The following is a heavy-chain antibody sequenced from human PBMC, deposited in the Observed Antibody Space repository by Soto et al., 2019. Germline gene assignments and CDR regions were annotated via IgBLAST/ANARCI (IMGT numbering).Heavy chain of an antibody. CDR3: ARDGSNWNDVYYYYGMDV. Sequence: QVQLVQSGAEVKKPGASVKVSCKASGYTFTSYGISWVRQAPGQGSEWMGWISAYNGNTNYAQKLQGRVTMTTDTSSSTAYMELRSLRSDDTAVYYCARDGSNWNDVYYYYGMDVWGQGTTVTVSS. D-gene: IGHD1-1*01. V-gene: IGHV1-18*01. J-gene: IGHJ6*02. CDR1: GYTFTSYG. CDR2: ISAYNGNT.